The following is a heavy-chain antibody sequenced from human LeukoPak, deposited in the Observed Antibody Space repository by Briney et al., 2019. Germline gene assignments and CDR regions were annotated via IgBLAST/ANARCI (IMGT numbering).Heavy chain of an antibody. J-gene: IGHJ4*02. V-gene: IGHV4-38-2*02. Sequence: SETLSLTCTVSGYSISNGYYWGWIRQSPGKGLEWVGSVSHRGSTYYNPSLRSRVTISVDTSKNQFSLKLSSVTAADTAVYYCARVAVGKGHLFDYWGQGTLVTVSS. CDR2: VSHRGST. CDR3: ARVAVGKGHLFDY. CDR1: GYSISNGYY. D-gene: IGHD1-26*01.